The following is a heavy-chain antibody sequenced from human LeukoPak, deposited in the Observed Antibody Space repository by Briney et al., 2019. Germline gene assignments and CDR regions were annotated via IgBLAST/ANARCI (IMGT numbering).Heavy chain of an antibody. D-gene: IGHD2-8*01. V-gene: IGHV4-38-2*02. CDR3: ARGYCTNGVCSAGYFEY. CDR2: IYHSGST. Sequence: SETLSLTCTVSGYSISSGYYWGWIRQPPGKGLEWIGSIYHSGSTYYNPSLKSRVTISVDTSKNQFSLKLSSVTAADTAMYYCARGYCTNGVCSAGYFEYWGQGTLVTVSS. CDR1: GYSISSGYY. J-gene: IGHJ4*01.